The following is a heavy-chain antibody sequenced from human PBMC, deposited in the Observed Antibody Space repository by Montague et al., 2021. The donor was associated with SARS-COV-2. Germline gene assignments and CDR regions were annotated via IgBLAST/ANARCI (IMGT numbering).Heavy chain of an antibody. CDR3: ARGSTGWYAIFSHYGMDV. CDR1: RFTFSDFW. D-gene: IGHD6-19*01. J-gene: IGHJ6*02. V-gene: IGHV3-7*01. Sequence: SLRLSCAASRFTFSDFWMNWVRQAPGKGLEWVADIKHDGSEKSYVDSVXGRFTISRDNAKNSLYLQMNSLRAEDTAVYYCARGSTGWYAIFSHYGMDVWGQGTTVTVSS. CDR2: IKHDGSEK.